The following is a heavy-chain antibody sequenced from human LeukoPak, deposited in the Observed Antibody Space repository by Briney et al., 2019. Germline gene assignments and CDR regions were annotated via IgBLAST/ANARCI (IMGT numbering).Heavy chain of an antibody. CDR1: SGSINSYY. D-gene: IGHD3-16*02. J-gene: IGHJ3*02. Sequence: SETLSLTCTVSSGSINSYYWNWIRQPPGKGLEWIGRIYSSGSTNYSPSLKSRVTISVDKSKNQFSLKLSSVTAADTAVYYCAREGAVGVITLDDAFDIWGQGTMVTVSS. CDR3: AREGAVGVITLDDAFDI. CDR2: IYSSGST. V-gene: IGHV4-59*01.